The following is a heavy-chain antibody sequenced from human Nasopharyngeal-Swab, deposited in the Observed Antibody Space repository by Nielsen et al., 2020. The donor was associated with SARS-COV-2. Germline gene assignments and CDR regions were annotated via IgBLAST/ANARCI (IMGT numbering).Heavy chain of an antibody. CDR3: ARDRGGYGDYVDY. J-gene: IGHJ4*02. CDR1: GFTVSSNY. CDR2: IYSGGST. Sequence: GESLKISCAASGFTVSSNYMSWVRQAPGKGLEGVSVIYSGGSTYYADSVKGRFTISRDNSKNTLYLQMNSLRAEDTAVYYCARDRGGYGDYVDYWGQGTLVTVSS. V-gene: IGHV3-66*02. D-gene: IGHD3-16*01.